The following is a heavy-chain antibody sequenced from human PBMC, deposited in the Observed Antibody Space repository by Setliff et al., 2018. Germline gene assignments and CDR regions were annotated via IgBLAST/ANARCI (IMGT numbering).Heavy chain of an antibody. CDR2: IYTSWST. CDR1: DDSISSRHYY. V-gene: IGHV4-61*09. Sequence: ASETLSLTCTVSDDSISSRHYYWSWIRQPAGKGLEWLGQIYTSWSTNYNPSLKGRATLSIDASKKQFSLKLTSVTAADTAVYYCARGGTFRYFDYWGQGTPVTVSS. J-gene: IGHJ4*02. CDR3: ARGGTFRYFDY. D-gene: IGHD5-12*01.